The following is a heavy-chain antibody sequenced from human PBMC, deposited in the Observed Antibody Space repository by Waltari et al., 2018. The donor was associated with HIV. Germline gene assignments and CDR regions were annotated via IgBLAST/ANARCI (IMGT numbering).Heavy chain of an antibody. CDR2: ISYEGRNK. CDR3: ARPMNYGDYPYYFDY. Sequence: QVQLVESGGGVVQPGRSLRLSCAASGFTFSSYAMHWVRQAPGKGVEWVEVISYEGRNKYYADSVKGRFTISRDNSKNTLYLQMNSLRAEDTAVYYCARPMNYGDYPYYFDYWGQGTLVTVSS. D-gene: IGHD4-17*01. CDR1: GFTFSSYA. V-gene: IGHV3-30*04. J-gene: IGHJ4*02.